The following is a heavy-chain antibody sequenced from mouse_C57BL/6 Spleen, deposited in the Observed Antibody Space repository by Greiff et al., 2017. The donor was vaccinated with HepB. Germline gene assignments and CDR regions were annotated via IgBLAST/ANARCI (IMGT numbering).Heavy chain of an antibody. Sequence: VQGVESGPGLVQPSQSLSITCTVSGFSLTSYGVHWVRQSPGKGLEWLGVIWRGGSTDYNAAFMSRLSITKDNSKSQVFFKMNSLQADDTAIYYCATPDGYYSWFAYWGQGTLVTVSA. CDR1: GFSLTSYG. CDR3: ATPDGYYSWFAY. D-gene: IGHD2-3*01. J-gene: IGHJ3*01. V-gene: IGHV2-5*01. CDR2: IWRGGST.